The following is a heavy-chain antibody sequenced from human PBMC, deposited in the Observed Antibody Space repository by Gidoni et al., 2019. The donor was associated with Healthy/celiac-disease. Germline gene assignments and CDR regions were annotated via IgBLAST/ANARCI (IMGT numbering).Heavy chain of an antibody. CDR1: GFTFSSYA. CDR3: AKVLWFGELLPHYYYYGMDV. Sequence: EVQLLESGGGLVQPGGSLRLSCAASGFTFSSYAMSWVRQAPGKGLEWVSAISGSGGSTYYADSVKGRFTISRDNSKNTLYLQMNSLRAEDTAVYYCAKVLWFGELLPHYYYYGMDVWGQGTTVTVSS. CDR2: ISGSGGST. V-gene: IGHV3-23*01. D-gene: IGHD3-10*01. J-gene: IGHJ6*02.